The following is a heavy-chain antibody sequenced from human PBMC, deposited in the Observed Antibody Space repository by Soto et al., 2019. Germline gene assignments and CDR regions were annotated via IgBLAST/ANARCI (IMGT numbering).Heavy chain of an antibody. J-gene: IGHJ6*03. CDR1: GFTFSSYA. CDR3: AKGESITIFGVVIMRHYYMDV. CDR2: ISGSGGST. Sequence: PGGSLRLSCAASGFTFSSYAMSWVRQAPGKGLEWVSAISGSGGSTYYADSVKGRFTISRDNSKNTLYLQMNSLRAEDTAVYYCAKGESITIFGVVIMRHYYMDVWGKGTTVTVS. V-gene: IGHV3-23*01. D-gene: IGHD3-3*01.